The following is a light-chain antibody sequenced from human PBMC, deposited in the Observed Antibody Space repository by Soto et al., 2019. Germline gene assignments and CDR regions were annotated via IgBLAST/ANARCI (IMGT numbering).Light chain of an antibody. Sequence: EIVMTQSPATLSVSPGERATLSCRASQSVSSNLAWYQQKPGQAPRLLIYGASTRATGIPARFSGSGSGTEFTLTISSLQSEDFAVYYCQQYINSPTFGQGTKVDI. CDR1: QSVSSN. CDR3: QQYINSPT. J-gene: IGKJ1*01. V-gene: IGKV3-15*01. CDR2: GAS.